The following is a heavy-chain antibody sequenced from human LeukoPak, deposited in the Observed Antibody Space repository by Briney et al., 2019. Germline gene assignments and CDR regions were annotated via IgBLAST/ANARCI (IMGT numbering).Heavy chain of an antibody. D-gene: IGHD3-10*01. CDR3: ARVAVRGVIQY. V-gene: IGHV4-59*01. Sequence: PSETLSLTCTVSGGSISSYYWSWIRQPPGKGLEWIGCIYYSGSTNYNPSLKSRVTISVDTSKNQFSLKLSSVTAADTAVYYCARVAVRGVIQYWGQGTLVTVSS. CDR2: IYYSGST. CDR1: GGSISSYY. J-gene: IGHJ4*02.